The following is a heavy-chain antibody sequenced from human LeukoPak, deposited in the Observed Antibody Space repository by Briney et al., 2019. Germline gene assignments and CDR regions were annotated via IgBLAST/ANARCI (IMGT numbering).Heavy chain of an antibody. CDR3: ARDPERWETTVTDYYYYGMDV. CDR2: ISYDGSNK. V-gene: IGHV3-30-3*01. D-gene: IGHD4-11*01. Sequence: GGSLRLSCAASGFTFSTYVMNWVRQAPGKGLEWVAVISYDGSNKYYADSVKGRFTISRDNSKNTLYLQMNSLRAEDTAVYYCARDPERWETTVTDYYYYGMDVWGQGTTVTVSS. J-gene: IGHJ6*02. CDR1: GFTFSTYV.